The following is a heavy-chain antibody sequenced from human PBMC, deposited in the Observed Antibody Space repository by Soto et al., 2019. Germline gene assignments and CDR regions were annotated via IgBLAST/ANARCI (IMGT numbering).Heavy chain of an antibody. D-gene: IGHD3-16*02. J-gene: IGHJ6*02. CDR2: IYPGDSDT. CDR3: ARITFGGVIAPYGMDV. CDR1: GYSFTSYW. Sequence: PGESLKISCKGSGYSFTSYWIGWVRQMPGKGLEWMGIIYPGDSDTRYSPYFQGQVTISADKSISTAYLQWSSLKASDTAMYYCARITFGGVIAPYGMDVWGQGTTVTVSS. V-gene: IGHV5-51*01.